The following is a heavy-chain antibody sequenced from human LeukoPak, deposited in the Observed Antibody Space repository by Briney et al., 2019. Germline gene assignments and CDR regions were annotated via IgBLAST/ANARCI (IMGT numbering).Heavy chain of an antibody. V-gene: IGHV3-7*03. CDR3: ASQPAAADVDY. Sequence: GGSLRLSCAPSRFTFSNYWITWVRQSPGEGLEWVANINQDGTKKSYVDSVKGRFNISRDNAKNSLYLQMNSLRADDTGVYYCASQPAAADVDYWGQGALVTVSS. D-gene: IGHD2-2*01. CDR1: RFTFSNYW. CDR2: INQDGTKK. J-gene: IGHJ4*02.